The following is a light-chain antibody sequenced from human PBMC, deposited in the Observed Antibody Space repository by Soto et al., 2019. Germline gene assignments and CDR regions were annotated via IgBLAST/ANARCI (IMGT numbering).Light chain of an antibody. J-gene: IGKJ3*01. CDR2: GAS. V-gene: IGKV1-9*01. CDR1: QDVRRY. CDR3: QQSQRTPFT. Sequence: GDRVTITFRASQDVRRYLAWYQQKAGKAPKLLIYGASTLQSGVPSRFSGFGSGTEFTLTISSLQPEDFANYHCQQSQRTPFTFGPGTTVDV.